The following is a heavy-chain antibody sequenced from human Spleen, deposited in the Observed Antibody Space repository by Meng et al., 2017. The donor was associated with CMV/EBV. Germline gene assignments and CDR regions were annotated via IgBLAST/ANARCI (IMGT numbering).Heavy chain of an antibody. CDR1: GYTFTNYG. CDR3: ARADFVTVFGVVSHINGLDV. CDR2: ISAYNGNT. Sequence: ASVKVSCKASGYTFTNYGISWVRQAPGQGLEWMGWISAYNGNTNYAQKLQGRVTMTTDTSTSTAYMEVRSLRSDDTAVYYCARADFVTVFGVVSHINGLDVWGQGTTVTVSS. V-gene: IGHV1-18*01. J-gene: IGHJ6*02. D-gene: IGHD3-3*01.